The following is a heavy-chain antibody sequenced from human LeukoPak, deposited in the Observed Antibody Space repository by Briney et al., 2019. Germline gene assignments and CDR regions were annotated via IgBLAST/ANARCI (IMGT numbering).Heavy chain of an antibody. Sequence: ASVKVSCKASGGTFSSYDISWVRQAPGQGLEWMGWISAYNGNTNYAQKLQGRVTMTTDTSTSTAYMELRSLRSDDTAVYYCARATYYDILTGYVDDYWGQGTLVTVSS. V-gene: IGHV1-18*01. CDR2: ISAYNGNT. J-gene: IGHJ4*02. D-gene: IGHD3-9*01. CDR3: ARATYYDILTGYVDDY. CDR1: GGTFSSYD.